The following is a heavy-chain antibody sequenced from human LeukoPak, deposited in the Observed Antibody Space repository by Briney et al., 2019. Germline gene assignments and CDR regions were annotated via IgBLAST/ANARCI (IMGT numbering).Heavy chain of an antibody. D-gene: IGHD6-19*01. CDR1: GFTFSNAW. CDR2: IKSKTDGGTT. J-gene: IGHJ3*02. CDR3: AISLSSGWHTDAFDI. Sequence: GGSLRLSCAASGFTFSNAWMSWVRQAPGKGLEWVGRIKSKTDGGTTEYAAPVKGRFTISRDDSKNTLYLQMNSLRAEDTAVYYCAISLSSGWHTDAFDIWGQGTMVTVSS. V-gene: IGHV3-15*01.